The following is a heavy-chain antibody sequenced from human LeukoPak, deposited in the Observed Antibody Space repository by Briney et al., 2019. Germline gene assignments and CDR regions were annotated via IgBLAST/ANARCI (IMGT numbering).Heavy chain of an antibody. Sequence: PSETLSLTCTVSGGSISSYYWSWIRQPPGKGLEWVSSVSRSSSDTYYADSVKGRFTISRDNAKNSLYLQMNSLRAEDTAVYYCVRGNEWDLLSCEDWGQGTLVTVSS. J-gene: IGHJ4*02. D-gene: IGHD1-26*01. CDR1: GGSISSYY. CDR3: VRGNEWDLLSCED. V-gene: IGHV3-21*01. CDR2: VSRSSSDT.